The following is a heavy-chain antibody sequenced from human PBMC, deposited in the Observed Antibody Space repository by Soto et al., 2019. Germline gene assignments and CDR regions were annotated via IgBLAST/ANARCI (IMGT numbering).Heavy chain of an antibody. Sequence: QIQLVQSGGEVRTPGASVKVSCKASGYTFSSYGITWVRQAPGQGLEWLGWINPSSGETNYAQKYQGRVTVTTDTSTTTGYMELRNLTSDDTGVYYCARDWYPRFDPWGQGTLVAVSS. D-gene: IGHD6-13*01. CDR2: INPSSGET. V-gene: IGHV1-18*01. CDR1: GYTFSSYG. CDR3: ARDWYPRFDP. J-gene: IGHJ5*02.